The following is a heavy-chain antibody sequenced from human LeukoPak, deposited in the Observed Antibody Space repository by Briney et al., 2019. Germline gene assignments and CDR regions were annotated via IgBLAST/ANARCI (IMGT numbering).Heavy chain of an antibody. V-gene: IGHV3-48*01. CDR1: GFTFSSYS. Sequence: PGGPLRLSCAASGFTFSSYSMNWVRQAPGKGLEWVSYISSSSSTIYYADSVKGRFTISRDNAKNSLYLQMNSLRAEDTAVYYCARQGDRMAGIAARRNDYWGQGTLVTVSS. D-gene: IGHD6-6*01. J-gene: IGHJ4*02. CDR2: ISSSSSTI. CDR3: ARQGDRMAGIAARRNDY.